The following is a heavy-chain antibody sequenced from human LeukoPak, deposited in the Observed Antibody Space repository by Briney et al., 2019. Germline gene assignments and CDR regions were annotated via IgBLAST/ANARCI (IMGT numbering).Heavy chain of an antibody. CDR2: IYYSGST. Sequence: PSETLSLTCTVSGGSISSYYWSWIRQPPGKGLEWIGNIYYSGSTNYNPSLKSRVTISVDTSKNQFSLKLSSVTAADTAVYYCARVDSGSFLGDWFDPWGQGTLVTVSS. CDR3: ARVDSGSFLGDWFDP. D-gene: IGHD1-26*01. J-gene: IGHJ5*02. CDR1: GGSISSYY. V-gene: IGHV4-59*08.